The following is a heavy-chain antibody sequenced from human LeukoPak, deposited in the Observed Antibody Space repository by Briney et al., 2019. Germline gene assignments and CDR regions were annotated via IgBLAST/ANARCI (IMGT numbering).Heavy chain of an antibody. CDR1: GGSISGYY. Sequence: SETLSLTCTVSGGSISGYYWTWMRQCPGKGLEWIGNVHYSGSTRYNPSLKSRVTISLDMSRNHFSLRLTSVTAADTAVYYCAGGQGWLPDYWGQGNLVTVSS. V-gene: IGHV4-59*01. CDR3: AGGQGWLPDY. CDR2: VHYSGST. D-gene: IGHD6-19*01. J-gene: IGHJ4*02.